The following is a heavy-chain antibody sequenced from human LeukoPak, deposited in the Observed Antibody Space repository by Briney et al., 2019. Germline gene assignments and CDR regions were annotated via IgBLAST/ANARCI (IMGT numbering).Heavy chain of an antibody. V-gene: IGHV7-4-1*02. Sequence: ASVKVSCKASGYTFTGYYMHWVRQAPGQGLEWMGWINTNTGNPTYAQGFTGRFVFSLDTSVSTAYLQISSLRAEDTAVYYCARESYQLLYYWGQGTLVTVSS. CDR1: GYTFTGYY. D-gene: IGHD2-2*01. CDR3: ARESYQLLYY. J-gene: IGHJ4*02. CDR2: INTNTGNP.